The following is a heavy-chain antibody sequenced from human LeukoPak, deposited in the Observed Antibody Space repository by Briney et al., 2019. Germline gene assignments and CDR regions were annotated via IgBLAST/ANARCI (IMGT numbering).Heavy chain of an antibody. CDR1: GDSISRSTYY. V-gene: IGHV4-39*01. CDR3: ARGVAALDPFDI. Sequence: SSETLSLTCTVSGDSISRSTYYWAWIRQPPGKGLEWIGSVYYGRSPYFNPSLESRATISVDTSKNQFSLNLSSVTAADTSVYHCARGVAALDPFDIWGQGTMVTVSS. J-gene: IGHJ3*02. CDR2: VYYGRSP. D-gene: IGHD2-15*01.